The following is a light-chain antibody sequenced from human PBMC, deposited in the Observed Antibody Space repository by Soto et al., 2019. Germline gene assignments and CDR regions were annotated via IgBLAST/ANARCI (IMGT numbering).Light chain of an antibody. V-gene: IGLV2-14*01. J-gene: IGLJ2*01. Sequence: QSVLTQPASVSGSPGQSITISCTGTSSDIGTFNYVSWYQHHPGKAPKLILFEVSNRPSGVSNRFSGSKSGSTASLTISGLQAEDEADYFCSSYRSGTAVVYGGGTKLTVL. CDR2: EVS. CDR1: SSDIGTFNY. CDR3: SSYRSGTAVV.